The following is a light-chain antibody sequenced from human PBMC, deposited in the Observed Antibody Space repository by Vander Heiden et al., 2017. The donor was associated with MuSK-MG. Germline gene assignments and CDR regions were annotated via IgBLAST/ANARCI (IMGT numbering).Light chain of an antibody. J-gene: IGKJ4*01. V-gene: IGKV1-27*01. CDR2: GAS. CDR1: QGIGND. Sequence: DIHMTQSPSSLSASVGDRVTITCRANQGIGNDLAWYQQRPGKAPNLLIYGASTLRSGVPSRFSGSGSGTDFTLTINSLQAEDVATYYCQKDDRAPITFGGGTKVEIK. CDR3: QKDDRAPIT.